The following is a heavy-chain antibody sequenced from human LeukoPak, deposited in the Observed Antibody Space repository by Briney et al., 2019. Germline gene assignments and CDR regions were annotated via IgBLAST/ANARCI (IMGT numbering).Heavy chain of an antibody. D-gene: IGHD6-13*01. Sequence: GGSLRLSCAASGFTFSSYAMHWVRQAPGKGLEWVAVISYDGSNKYYADSVKGRFTISSDNSKNTLYLQMNSLRAEDTAVYYCAREMLQLVDYWGQGTLVTVSS. J-gene: IGHJ4*02. V-gene: IGHV3-30-3*01. CDR3: AREMLQLVDY. CDR2: ISYDGSNK. CDR1: GFTFSSYA.